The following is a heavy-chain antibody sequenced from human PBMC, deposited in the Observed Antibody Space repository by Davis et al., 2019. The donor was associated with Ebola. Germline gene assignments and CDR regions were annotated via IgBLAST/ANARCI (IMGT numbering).Heavy chain of an antibody. Sequence: MPGGSLRLSCTVSGGSISSYYWSWIRQPPGKGLEWIGYIYYSGSTNYNPSLKSRVTISVDTSKNQFSLKLSSVTAADTAVYYCARLDCSSTSCYYGMDVWGQGTTVTVS. D-gene: IGHD2-2*01. CDR1: GGSISSYY. CDR2: IYYSGST. V-gene: IGHV4-59*08. J-gene: IGHJ6*02. CDR3: ARLDCSSTSCYYGMDV.